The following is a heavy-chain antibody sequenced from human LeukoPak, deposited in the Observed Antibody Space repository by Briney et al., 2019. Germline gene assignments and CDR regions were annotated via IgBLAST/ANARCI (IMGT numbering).Heavy chain of an antibody. Sequence: PSETLSLTCGVYGGSFSGYYWTWICQSPGMGLEWIGEIIHTGRTNYNPALTSRVSISVDTSKNQFSLELTSVTAADTAVYYCARGVLVTVYAAFDYWGQGTLVTVSS. CDR1: GGSFSGYY. CDR2: IIHTGRT. D-gene: IGHD2-2*01. V-gene: IGHV4-34*01. J-gene: IGHJ4*02. CDR3: ARGVLVTVYAAFDY.